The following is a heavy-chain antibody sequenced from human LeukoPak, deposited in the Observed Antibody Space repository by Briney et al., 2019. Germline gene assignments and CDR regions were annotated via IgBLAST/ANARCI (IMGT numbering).Heavy chain of an antibody. D-gene: IGHD2-15*01. J-gene: IGHJ4*02. CDR2: ISSNGGST. Sequence: GGSLRLSCSASGFTFSRYAMHWVRQAPGKGLEYVSAISSNGGSTYYADSVKGRFTISRDNSKNTLYLQMNSLKTEDTAVYYCTTEPLVVVVAATSDYWGQGTLVTVSS. CDR1: GFTFSRYA. CDR3: TTEPLVVVVAATSDY. V-gene: IGHV3-64*04.